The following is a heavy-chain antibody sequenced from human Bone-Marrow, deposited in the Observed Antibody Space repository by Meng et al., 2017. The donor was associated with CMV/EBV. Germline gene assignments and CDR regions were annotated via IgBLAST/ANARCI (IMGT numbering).Heavy chain of an antibody. CDR3: ARVPKYSWSYSHYYYYGMDV. D-gene: IGHD1-26*01. CDR2: IYYSGST. V-gene: IGHV4-59*01. J-gene: IGHJ6*02. CDR1: GGPISSYY. Sequence: LRLSCTAPGGPISSYYWSWIRQPPGKGLEWIGYIYYSGSTNYNPSLKSRVTISVDTSKIQFSLKLSSVTAADTAVYYCARVPKYSWSYSHYYYYGMDVWGQGNTVSVSS.